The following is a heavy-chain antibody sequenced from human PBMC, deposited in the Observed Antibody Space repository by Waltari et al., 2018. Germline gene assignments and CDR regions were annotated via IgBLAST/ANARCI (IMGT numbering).Heavy chain of an antibody. J-gene: IGHJ4*02. CDR3: VTDRGNFDY. Sequence: EVQLVDSGGGLVQPAGSLRLSCVVSGFSTHTFKSADMISVRQSPTGGLEWIGRIKTNSEGATTEFAAPLKGRFSISRDDSKKTLYLQLSSLEKDDTAVYYCVTDRGNFDYWGQGTLVTVSS. D-gene: IGHD6-25*01. CDR2: IKTNSEGATT. V-gene: IGHV3-15*01. CDR1: GFSTHTFKSAD.